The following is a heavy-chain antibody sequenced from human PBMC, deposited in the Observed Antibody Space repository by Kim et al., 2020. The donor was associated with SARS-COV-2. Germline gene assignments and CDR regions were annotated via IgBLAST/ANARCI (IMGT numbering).Heavy chain of an antibody. J-gene: IGHJ4*02. CDR1: GFTFSTYA. CDR2: ISDSGIRT. CDR3: EASDY. V-gene: IGHV3-23*01. Sequence: GGSLRLSCAASGFTFSTYAMSWARQAPGKGLEWVSTISDSGIRTHYADSVKGRFTISRDNSRSTLFLQMNYLRAEDTAIYYCEASDYWGQGSLVTFSS.